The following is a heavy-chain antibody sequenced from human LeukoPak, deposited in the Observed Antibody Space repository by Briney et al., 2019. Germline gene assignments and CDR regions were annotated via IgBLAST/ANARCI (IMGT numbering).Heavy chain of an antibody. V-gene: IGHV1-69*13. Sequence: GASVKVSCKASEGTFSSYAISWVRQAPGQGLEWMGGIIPIFGTANYAQKFQGRVTITADESTSTAYMELSSLRSEDTAVYYCARRTNEYSSSSAIRHWGQGTLVTVSS. CDR1: EGTFSSYA. J-gene: IGHJ4*02. D-gene: IGHD6-6*01. CDR2: IIPIFGTA. CDR3: ARRTNEYSSSSAIRH.